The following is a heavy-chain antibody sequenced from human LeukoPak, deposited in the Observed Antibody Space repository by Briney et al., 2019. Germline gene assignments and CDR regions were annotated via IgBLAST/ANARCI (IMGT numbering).Heavy chain of an antibody. D-gene: IGHD6-19*01. Sequence: PGGSLRLSCAASGFTFSSYEMNWVRQAPGKGLEWVSYISSSGSTIYYADSVKGRFTISRDNAKNSLYLQMNSLRAEDTAVYYCAREVVAVAAYDAFDIWGQGTMVTVYS. V-gene: IGHV3-48*03. CDR1: GFTFSSYE. J-gene: IGHJ3*02. CDR2: ISSSGSTI. CDR3: AREVVAVAAYDAFDI.